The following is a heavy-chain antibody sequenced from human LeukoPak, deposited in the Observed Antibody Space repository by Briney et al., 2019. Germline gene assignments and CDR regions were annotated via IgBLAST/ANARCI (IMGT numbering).Heavy chain of an antibody. CDR3: AKGSNRGVATIDY. V-gene: IGHV3-30*18. D-gene: IGHD5-12*01. CDR2: ISYDGSNK. CDR1: GFTFSSYG. J-gene: IGHJ4*02. Sequence: PGGSLRLSCAASGFTFSSYGMHWVRQAPGKGLDWVAVISYDGSNKYYADSVKGLFTISRDNSKNTLFLQMNSLRAEDTAVYYCAKGSNRGVATIDYWGQGTLVTVSS.